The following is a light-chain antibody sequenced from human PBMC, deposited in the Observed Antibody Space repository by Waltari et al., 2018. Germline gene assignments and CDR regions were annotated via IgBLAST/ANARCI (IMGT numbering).Light chain of an antibody. CDR3: ASYTSTRTVI. CDR2: DVT. J-gene: IGLJ2*01. CDR1: SSDVGGYNY. Sequence: QSALTQPASVSGSPGQSLTIPCSGTSSDVGGYNYVSWYQQLPGNAPKLMIYDVTRWPSGVSNRFSGSKSGNTASLTIFGLQAEDEADYYCASYTSTRTVIFGGGTRVTVL. V-gene: IGLV2-14*01.